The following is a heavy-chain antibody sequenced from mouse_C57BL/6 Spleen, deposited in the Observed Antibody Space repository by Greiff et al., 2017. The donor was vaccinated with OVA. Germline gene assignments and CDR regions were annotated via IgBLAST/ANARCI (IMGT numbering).Heavy chain of an antibody. D-gene: IGHD2-2*01. CDR3: ARPSGYGWYFYV. J-gene: IGHJ1*03. V-gene: IGHV5-17*01. Sequence: EVQGVESGGGLVKPGGSLKLSCAASGFTFSDYGMHWVRQAPETGLEWVAYISSGSSTIYYADTLKGRFTISRDNAKNTLFLQMTSLRSEDTAMYYCARPSGYGWYFYVWGTGTTVTVAS. CDR2: ISSGSSTI. CDR1: GFTFSDYG.